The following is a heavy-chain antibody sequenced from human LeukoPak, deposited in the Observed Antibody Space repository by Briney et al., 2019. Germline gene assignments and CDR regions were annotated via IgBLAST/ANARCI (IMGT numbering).Heavy chain of an antibody. CDR3: ARARRQWLVGATIRGDNPPYYFDY. CDR2: IYSSGST. J-gene: IGHJ4*02. Sequence: SETLSLTCTVSGGSISSYHWSWTRQPPGKGLECIGYIYSSGSTNYNPSLKSRVTISVDTSKKQFSLKLSSVTAADTAVYYCARARRQWLVGATIRGDNPPYYFDYWGQGTLVTVSS. D-gene: IGHD6-19*01. V-gene: IGHV4-59*12. CDR1: GGSISSYH.